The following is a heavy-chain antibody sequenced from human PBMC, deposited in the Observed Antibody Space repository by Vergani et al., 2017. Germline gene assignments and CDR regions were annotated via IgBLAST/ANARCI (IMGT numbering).Heavy chain of an antibody. Sequence: QLQLQESGSGLVKPSQTLSLTCAVSGGSISSGGYSWSWIRQPPGKGLEWIGYIYYSGSTYYNPSLKSRVTISVDTSKNQFSLKLSSVTAADTAVYYCARDKGDYSNHLFDYWGQGTLVTVSS. V-gene: IGHV4-30-2*05. J-gene: IGHJ4*02. CDR1: GGSISSGGYS. CDR3: ARDKGDYSNHLFDY. CDR2: IYYSGST. D-gene: IGHD4-11*01.